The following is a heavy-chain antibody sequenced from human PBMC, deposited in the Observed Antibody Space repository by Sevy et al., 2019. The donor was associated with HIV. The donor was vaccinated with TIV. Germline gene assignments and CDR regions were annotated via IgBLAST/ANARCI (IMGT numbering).Heavy chain of an antibody. D-gene: IGHD2-8*01. CDR2: IIPVFGTT. CDR1: GGTFSSYA. J-gene: IGHJ4*02. CDR3: AMTPIVRIPGSTDLYVDS. Sequence: ASVKVSCKASGGTFSSYALSWVRQAPGQGLEWMGGIIPVFGTTNSAQKFQGRVIISADESRSTVYMELSSLRSADTAVYHCAMTPIVRIPGSTDLYVDSWGQGTLVTVSS. V-gene: IGHV1-69*13.